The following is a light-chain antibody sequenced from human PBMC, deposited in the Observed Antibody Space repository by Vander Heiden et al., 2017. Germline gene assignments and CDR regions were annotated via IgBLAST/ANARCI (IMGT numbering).Light chain of an antibody. Sequence: QSALTQPASVSGSPGQSTTLPCTGTSSDVGGYNYVSWYQQHPAKAPNLMIFDVSNRPSGVSNRFSGSKSGNTASLTISGLQAEDEADYYCSSYTRSSTLYVFGTGTKVTVL. CDR1: SSDVGGYNY. J-gene: IGLJ1*01. CDR3: SSYTRSSTLYV. CDR2: DVS. V-gene: IGLV2-14*01.